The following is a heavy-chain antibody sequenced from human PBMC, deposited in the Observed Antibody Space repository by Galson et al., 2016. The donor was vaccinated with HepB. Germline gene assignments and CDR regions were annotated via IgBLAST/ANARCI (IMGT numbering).Heavy chain of an antibody. Sequence: SVKVSCKASGYTFTGYYIHWVRQAPGQGLEWMGRINPNSGDTNYAQNFQGRVTMTRDTSISTAYMELSSLRSDDTAVYYCARDLVERRAFTSYYGSAKYYKPLTVMDVWGQGTTVTVSS. V-gene: IGHV1-2*06. CDR3: ARDLVERRAFTSYYGSAKYYKPLTVMDV. CDR1: GYTFTGYY. J-gene: IGHJ6*02. CDR2: INPNSGDT. D-gene: IGHD3-10*01.